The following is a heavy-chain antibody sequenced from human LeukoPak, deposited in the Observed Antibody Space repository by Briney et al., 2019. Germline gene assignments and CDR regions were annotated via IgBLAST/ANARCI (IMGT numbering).Heavy chain of an antibody. CDR2: VYTATGGT. V-gene: IGHV4-61*02. Sequence: KASETLSLTCTVSGDSISSGSYYWSWIRQPAGQGLEWIGRVYTATGGTNYMSSLKSRATISLETSKNQVSLKLTSVTAADTAVYYCARGGVIGYFEDWGQGTLVAVSS. CDR1: GDSISSGSYY. D-gene: IGHD3-10*01. J-gene: IGHJ4*02. CDR3: ARGGVIGYFED.